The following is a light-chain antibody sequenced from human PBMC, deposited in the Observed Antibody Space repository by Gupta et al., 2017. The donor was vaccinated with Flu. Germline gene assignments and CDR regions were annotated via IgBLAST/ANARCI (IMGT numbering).Light chain of an antibody. V-gene: IGLV1-40*01. Sequence: QSVLTQPPSVSGAPGQRLIISCTGSSSNFGAGYDVHWYQQFPGTAPRLLIYGNNNRASGVPDRVSGSKSGTSASLAITGLQAEDEADYYCQSYDITLSGSVFGGGTKLTVL. CDR2: GNN. J-gene: IGLJ3*02. CDR3: QSYDITLSGSV. CDR1: SSNFGAGYD.